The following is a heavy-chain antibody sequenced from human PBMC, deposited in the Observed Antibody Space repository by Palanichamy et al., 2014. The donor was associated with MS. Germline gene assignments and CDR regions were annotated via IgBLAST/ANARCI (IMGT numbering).Heavy chain of an antibody. CDR2: ISDDGSNK. CDR3: AVTYHFDSSGYSEDAFDI. J-gene: IGHJ3*02. CDR1: GFTFSSYG. D-gene: IGHD3-22*01. V-gene: IGHV3-30*03. Sequence: QVQLVESGEAWSSLGRSLRLSCAASGFTFSSYGMHWVRQAPGKGLEWVAVISDDGSNKYYADSVKGRFTISRDNSRNTLYLQMNGLRAEDTAVFYCAVTYHFDSSGYSEDAFDIWGQGTMVTVSS.